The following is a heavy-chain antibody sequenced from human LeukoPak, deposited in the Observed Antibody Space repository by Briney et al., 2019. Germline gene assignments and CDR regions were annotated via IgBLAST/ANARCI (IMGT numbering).Heavy chain of an antibody. CDR3: AKDRYVDY. D-gene: IGHD3-16*01. CDR2: ISSNGDST. V-gene: IGHV3-64D*09. CDR1: GFSFSSYA. Sequence: GGSLRLSCSVSGFSFSSYAMHWVRQAPGKGLECVSSISSNGDSTYYADSVKGRFTISRDNSKNTLFLQVSSLRAEDTAVYYCAKDRYVDYWGQGTLVTVSS. J-gene: IGHJ4*02.